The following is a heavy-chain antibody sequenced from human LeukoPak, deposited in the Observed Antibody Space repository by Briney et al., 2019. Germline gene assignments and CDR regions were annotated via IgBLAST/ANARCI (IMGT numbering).Heavy chain of an antibody. Sequence: SETLSLTCTVSGGSISSYYWSWIRQPPGKGLEWIGYIYYSGSTNYNPSLKSRVTISVDTSKNQFSLKLSSVTAADTAVYYWARGSARGWWYIDYWGQRTLVTVSS. J-gene: IGHJ4*02. V-gene: IGHV4-59*01. CDR3: ARGSARGWWYIDY. D-gene: IGHD2-15*01. CDR1: GGSISSYY. CDR2: IYYSGST.